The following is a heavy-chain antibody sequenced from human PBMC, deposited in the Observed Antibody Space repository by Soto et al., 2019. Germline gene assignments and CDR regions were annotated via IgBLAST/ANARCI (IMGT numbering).Heavy chain of an antibody. D-gene: IGHD3-9*01. J-gene: IGHJ4*02. V-gene: IGHV4-61*01. Sequence: SETLSLSYTVSAGFPSRGRYYGSWLRHPPGKGLEWIGYIYYSGSTNYNPSLKSRVTISVDTSKNQFSLKLSSVTAADTAVYYCARWNDISTGLDYWGQGTLVTVS. CDR3: ARWNDISTGLDY. CDR2: IYYSGST. CDR1: AGFPSRGRYY.